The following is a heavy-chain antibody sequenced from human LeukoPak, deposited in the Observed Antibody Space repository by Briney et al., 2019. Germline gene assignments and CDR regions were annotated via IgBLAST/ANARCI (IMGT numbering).Heavy chain of an antibody. CDR1: GGSFSGYY. D-gene: IGHD3-10*01. CDR3: ARGRSYHYGSGSLRGRTYYYGMDV. Sequence: PSETLSLTCAVYGGSFSGYYWSWIRQPPGKGLEWIGEINHSGSTNYNPSLKSRVTISVDTSKNQFSLKLSSVTAADTAVYYCARGRSYHYGSGSLRGRTYYYGMDVWGQGTTVTVSS. V-gene: IGHV4-34*01. J-gene: IGHJ6*02. CDR2: INHSGST.